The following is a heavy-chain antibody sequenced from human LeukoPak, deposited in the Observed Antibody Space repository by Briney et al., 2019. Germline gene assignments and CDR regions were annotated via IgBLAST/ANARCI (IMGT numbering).Heavy chain of an antibody. CDR1: GFTFSSYA. CDR2: INSDGSST. Sequence: PGGSLRLSCSASGFTFSSYAMHWVRQAPGKGLVWVSRINSDGSSTSYADSVKGRFTISRDNAKNTLYLQMNSLRAEDTAVYYCARARYGGNYYFDYWGQGTLVTVSS. J-gene: IGHJ4*02. D-gene: IGHD4-23*01. CDR3: ARARYGGNYYFDY. V-gene: IGHV3-74*01.